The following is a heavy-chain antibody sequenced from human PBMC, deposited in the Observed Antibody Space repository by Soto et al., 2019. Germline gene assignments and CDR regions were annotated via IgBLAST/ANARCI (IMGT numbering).Heavy chain of an antibody. CDR2: IYHGGNI. CDR3: ARYHRSRGTWSFDC. Sequence: QVQLQESGPGLVQPSGTLSLPCAVSGDSVNTSDWWNWVRQPPGKGLEWIGEIYHGGNISYNPSLKRRVTIPVGKSENEVSLPLSSATAAVPAVYYCARYHRSRGTWSFDCWGQGAVV. V-gene: IGHV4-4*02. J-gene: IGHJ4*02. D-gene: IGHD1-1*01. CDR1: GDSVNTSDW.